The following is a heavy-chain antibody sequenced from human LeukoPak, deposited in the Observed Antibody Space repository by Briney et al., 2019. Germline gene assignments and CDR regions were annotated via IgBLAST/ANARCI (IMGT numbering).Heavy chain of an antibody. V-gene: IGHV3-30-3*01. D-gene: IGHD6-13*01. J-gene: IGHJ4*02. Sequence: PGGSLRLSCAASGFTFSSYAMHWVRQAPGKGLEWVAVISYDGSNKYYADSVKGRFTISRDNSKNTLYLQMNSLRAEDTAVYYCARDRAAAGPGPNDYWGQGTLDTVSS. CDR2: ISYDGSNK. CDR3: ARDRAAAGPGPNDY. CDR1: GFTFSSYA.